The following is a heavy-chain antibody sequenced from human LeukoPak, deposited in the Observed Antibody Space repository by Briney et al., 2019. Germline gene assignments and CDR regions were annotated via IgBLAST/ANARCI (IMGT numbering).Heavy chain of an antibody. J-gene: IGHJ4*02. CDR2: INHSGST. CDR1: GGSFSGYY. CDR3: ARAEYSSGWYGF. Sequence: SETLSLTCAVYGGSFSGYYWSWIRQPPGKGLEWIGEINHSGSTNYNPSLKSRVTISKDTSKNQFSLKLSSVTAADTAVYYCARAEYSSGWYGFWGQGTLVTVSS. D-gene: IGHD6-19*01. V-gene: IGHV4-34*01.